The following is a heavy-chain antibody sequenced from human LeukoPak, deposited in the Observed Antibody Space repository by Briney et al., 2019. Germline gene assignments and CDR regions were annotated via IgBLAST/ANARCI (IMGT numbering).Heavy chain of an antibody. CDR1: GGTFSSYA. V-gene: IGHV1-69*01. CDR2: IIPIFGTA. CDR3: ARDLGYCSSTSCYGYYYGMDV. Sequence: SVKVSCKASGGTFSSYAISWVRQAPGQGLEWMGGIIPIFGTANYAQKFQGRVTITADESTSTAYMELSSLRSEDTAAYYCARDLGYCSSTSCYGYYYGMDVWGKGTTVTVSS. J-gene: IGHJ6*04. D-gene: IGHD2-2*01.